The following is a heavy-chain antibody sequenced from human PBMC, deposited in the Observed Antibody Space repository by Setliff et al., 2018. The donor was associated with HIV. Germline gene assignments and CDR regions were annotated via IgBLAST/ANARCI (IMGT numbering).Heavy chain of an antibody. CDR1: GGSISSQY. Sequence: SETLSLTCTVSGGSISSQYWSWIRQTPGKGLESIGYVYNSGNTNSNPSLKSRVTISVDTSKNEFSLRLRSVTAADTAIYYCARSTVGVGATFPWGRGTLVTVSS. J-gene: IGHJ4*02. V-gene: IGHV4-59*11. CDR2: VYNSGNT. CDR3: ARSTVGVGATFP. D-gene: IGHD1-26*01.